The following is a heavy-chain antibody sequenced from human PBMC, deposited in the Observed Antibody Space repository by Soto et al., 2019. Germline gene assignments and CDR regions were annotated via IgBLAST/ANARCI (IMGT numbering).Heavy chain of an antibody. J-gene: IGHJ4*02. D-gene: IGHD5-18*01. Sequence: GASLKVSCKGSGCTFTRYDINGVRQAAGQGLEWMGWMNPHSGNTGYAQTFQGRVTMTRNTSISTAYMELSRLRSEDTAVYYCARGRYSYGLLPDYWGQGTLVTVSS. CDR1: GCTFTRYD. V-gene: IGHV1-8*01. CDR3: ARGRYSYGLLPDY. CDR2: MNPHSGNT.